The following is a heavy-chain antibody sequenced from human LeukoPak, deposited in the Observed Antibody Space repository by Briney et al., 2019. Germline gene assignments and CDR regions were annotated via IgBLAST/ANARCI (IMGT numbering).Heavy chain of an antibody. CDR3: ARVGRYCSSSSCYPRVYYMDV. J-gene: IGHJ6*03. V-gene: IGHV4-34*01. CDR2: INHSGST. D-gene: IGHD2-2*01. CDR1: GGSFSGYY. Sequence: SETLSLTCAVYGGSFSGYYWSWIRQPPGKGLEWIGDINHSGSTNYNPYLKSRVTISVDTSKKQFSLKLRSVTAADTAVYYCARVGRYCSSSSCYPRVYYMDVWGKGTTVTVPS.